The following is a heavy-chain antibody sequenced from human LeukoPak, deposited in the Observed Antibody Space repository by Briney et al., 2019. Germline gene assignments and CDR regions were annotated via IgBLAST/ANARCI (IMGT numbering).Heavy chain of an antibody. Sequence: GGSLRLSCAASGFTFSSYWMNWVRQAPGRGLEWVANIKQDGSEKYYVDSVKGRFTISRDNAKNSLFLQMNSLRAEDTAVYYCARDTRTFDYWGQGTLVTVSS. J-gene: IGHJ4*02. V-gene: IGHV3-7*01. CDR1: GFTFSSYW. CDR2: IKQDGSEK. CDR3: ARDTRTFDY. D-gene: IGHD1-26*01.